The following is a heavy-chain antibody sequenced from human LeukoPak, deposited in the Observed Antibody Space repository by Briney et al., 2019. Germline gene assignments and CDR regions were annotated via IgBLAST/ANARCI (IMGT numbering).Heavy chain of an antibody. Sequence: SETLSLTCTVSGGSISSYYWSWIRQPPGKRLEWIGYIYHSGSTNYNPSLKSRVTISVETSKNQYSLKLSSVTAADTAVYYCARPGGGYSYGYVQTWGQGILVTVSS. CDR2: IYHSGST. V-gene: IGHV4-59*01. CDR1: GGSISSYY. J-gene: IGHJ4*02. D-gene: IGHD5-18*01. CDR3: ARPGGGYSYGYVQT.